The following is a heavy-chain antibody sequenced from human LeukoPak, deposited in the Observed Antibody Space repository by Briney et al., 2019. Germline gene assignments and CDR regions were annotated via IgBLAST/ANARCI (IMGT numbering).Heavy chain of an antibody. Sequence: SETLSLTCTVSGGSISSYYWSWIRQPAGKGLEWIGRIYTSGSTNYNPSLKSRVTMSVDTSKSQFSLKLSSVTAADTAVYYCARGDYYDSSAYQGGHFSDAFDIWGQGTMVTVSS. J-gene: IGHJ3*02. D-gene: IGHD3-22*01. V-gene: IGHV4-4*07. CDR2: IYTSGST. CDR1: GGSISSYY. CDR3: ARGDYYDSSAYQGGHFSDAFDI.